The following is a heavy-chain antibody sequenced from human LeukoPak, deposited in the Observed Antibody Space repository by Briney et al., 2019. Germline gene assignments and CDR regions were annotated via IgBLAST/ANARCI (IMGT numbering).Heavy chain of an antibody. CDR1: GFTFSSYA. CDR2: ISGSAGSI. Sequence: PGGSLRLSCTASGFTFSSYAMSWFRQAPGKGLEWVSYISGSAGSIYYADSVKGRFTISRDNSKNTLYLQMNSLRAEDTAVYYCAKELRITMVRGVSYGMDVWGQGTTVTVSS. CDR3: AKELRITMVRGVSYGMDV. V-gene: IGHV3-23*01. D-gene: IGHD3-10*01. J-gene: IGHJ6*02.